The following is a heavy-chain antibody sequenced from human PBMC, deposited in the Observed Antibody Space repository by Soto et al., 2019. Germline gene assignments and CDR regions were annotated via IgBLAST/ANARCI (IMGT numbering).Heavy chain of an antibody. V-gene: IGHV3-53*01. J-gene: IGHJ4*02. Sequence: GGSLRLSCAASGFTVSSNYMSWVRQAPGKGLEWVSVIYSGGSTYYAASVKGRFTISRNNSKNTLYLKMNSLTAEYTPVYNCASHDSNYFDYWGQGTLVTVSS. CDR2: IYSGGST. CDR1: GFTVSSNY. D-gene: IGHD4-4*01. CDR3: ASHDSNYFDY.